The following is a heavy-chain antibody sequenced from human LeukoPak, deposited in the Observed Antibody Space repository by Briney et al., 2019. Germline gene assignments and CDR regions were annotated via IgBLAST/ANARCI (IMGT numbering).Heavy chain of an antibody. D-gene: IGHD1-26*01. CDR3: VRDGANWEEPNDAFDT. Sequence: SETLSLTCAVSGASITSCYWSWVRQSAGKGLVWIGRLYTTGTTNYNPSLKSRVTMSRDSSKNQLSLTLTSVTTADTAVYYCVRDGANWEEPNDAFDTWGQGTLLTVSS. CDR1: GASITSCY. V-gene: IGHV4-4*07. J-gene: IGHJ3*02. CDR2: LYTTGTT.